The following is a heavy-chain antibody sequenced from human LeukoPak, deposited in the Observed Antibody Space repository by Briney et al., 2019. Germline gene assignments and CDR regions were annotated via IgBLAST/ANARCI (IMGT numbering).Heavy chain of an antibody. CDR3: ARDLGSGYPD. J-gene: IGHJ4*02. Sequence: GGSLRLSCAASGFTFSSYEMNWVRQARGKGLEWVSYISSSGSTIYYADSVKGRFTISRDNAKNSLYLQMNSLRAEDTAVYYCARDLGSGYPDWGQGTLVTVSS. CDR1: GFTFSSYE. D-gene: IGHD3-22*01. V-gene: IGHV3-48*03. CDR2: ISSSGSTI.